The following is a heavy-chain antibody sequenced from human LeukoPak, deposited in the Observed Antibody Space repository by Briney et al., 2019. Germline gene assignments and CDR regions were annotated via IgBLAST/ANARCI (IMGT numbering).Heavy chain of an antibody. D-gene: IGHD3-10*01. Sequence: PGGSLRLSCAASGFTFSSYAMSWVRQAPGKGLEWVSAISGNGGSTYYADSVKGRFTISRDNSKNTLYLQMNSLRAEDTAVYYCAKTMVRGVHYFDYWGQGTLVTVSS. J-gene: IGHJ4*02. CDR2: ISGNGGST. CDR3: AKTMVRGVHYFDY. V-gene: IGHV3-23*01. CDR1: GFTFSSYA.